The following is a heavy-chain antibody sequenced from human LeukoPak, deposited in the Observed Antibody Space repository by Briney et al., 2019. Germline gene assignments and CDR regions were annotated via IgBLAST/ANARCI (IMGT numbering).Heavy chain of an antibody. D-gene: IGHD6-13*01. V-gene: IGHV3-21*01. J-gene: IGHJ4*02. CDR2: ISSSSSYI. CDR1: GFTFSSYS. Sequence: PGGSLRLSCAASGFTFSSYSMNWVRQAPGKGLEWVSSISSSSSYIYYADSVKGRFTISRDNAKNSLYLQMNSLRAEDTAVYYCARDSTSWSFTGYSSSPVDYWGQGTLVTVPS. CDR3: ARDSTSWSFTGYSSSPVDY.